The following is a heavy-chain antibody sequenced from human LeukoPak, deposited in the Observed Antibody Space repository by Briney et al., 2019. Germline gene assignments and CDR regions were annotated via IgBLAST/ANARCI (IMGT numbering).Heavy chain of an antibody. CDR2: IKQDGSEK. CDR1: GFTFSSYW. Sequence: PGGSLRLSCAASGFTFSSYWMSWVRQAPGKGLEWVANIKQDGSEKYYVDSVKGRFTISRDNAKNSLYLQMNSLRAEDTAVYYCARAYRVWFGELFALDYWGQGTLVTVSS. J-gene: IGHJ4*02. CDR3: ARAYRVWFGELFALDY. D-gene: IGHD3-10*01. V-gene: IGHV3-7*01.